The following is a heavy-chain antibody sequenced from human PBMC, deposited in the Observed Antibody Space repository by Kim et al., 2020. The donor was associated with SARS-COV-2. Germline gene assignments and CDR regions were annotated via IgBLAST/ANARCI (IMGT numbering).Heavy chain of an antibody. CDR3: TTGVFDDVLPQDYFPFHMSV. J-gene: IGHJ6*04. D-gene: IGHD3-9*01. Sequence: GGSLRLSCVASGFTFSDACMAWVRQAPGKGLEWVGHIKNSLNGGTTDFAPPVKGRFTISREDSTNTVYLEMSSLKTEDTAVYYCTTGVFDDVLPQDYFPFHMSVWGKGTTVIVSS. CDR1: GFTFSDAC. V-gene: IGHV3-15*01. CDR2: IKNSLNGGTT.